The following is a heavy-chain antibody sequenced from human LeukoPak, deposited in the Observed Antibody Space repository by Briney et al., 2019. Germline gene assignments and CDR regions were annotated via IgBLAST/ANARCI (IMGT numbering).Heavy chain of an antibody. Sequence: GGSLRLSCAASGFTFSTYGMHWVRQAPGKGLEWVAFIRYDGSNKYYADSVKGRFTISRDNSKNTLYLQMNSLRAEDTAVYYCAKDRNPYYDFWSGYYGDYWGQGTLVTVSS. J-gene: IGHJ4*02. CDR3: AKDRNPYYDFWSGYYGDY. D-gene: IGHD3-3*01. V-gene: IGHV3-30*02. CDR1: GFTFSTYG. CDR2: IRYDGSNK.